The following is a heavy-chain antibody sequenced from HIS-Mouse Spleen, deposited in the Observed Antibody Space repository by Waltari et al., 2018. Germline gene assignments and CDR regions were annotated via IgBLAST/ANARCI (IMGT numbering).Heavy chain of an antibody. CDR1: GYTFTGYY. V-gene: IGHV1-2*02. J-gene: IGHJ4*02. CDR2: INPNSVGT. Sequence: QVQLVQSGAEVKKPGASVKVSCKASGYTFTGYYMHWVRQAPGQGLEWMGWINPNSVGTNYAQKFQGRVTMTRDTSISTAYMELSRLRSDDTAVYYCARGYLAAGNFDYWGQGTLVTVSS. D-gene: IGHD6-13*01. CDR3: ARGYLAAGNFDY.